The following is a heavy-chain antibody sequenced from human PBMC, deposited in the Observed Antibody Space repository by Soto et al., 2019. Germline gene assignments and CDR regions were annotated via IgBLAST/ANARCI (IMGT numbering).Heavy chain of an antibody. CDR1: GFTFNMYW. J-gene: IGHJ4*02. CDR2: IKQDGSEE. D-gene: IGHD3-10*01. V-gene: IGHV3-7*01. CDR3: ARDRAASYYIDY. Sequence: EVQLVESGGVLVQPGGSLRLSCVASGFTFNMYWMSWVRQAPGKGLEWVANIKQDGSEEYYVDSVEGRFTISSDNAKNSLFLQMYSLRVEETAIYYCARDRAASYYIDYWGPGTLVTVSS.